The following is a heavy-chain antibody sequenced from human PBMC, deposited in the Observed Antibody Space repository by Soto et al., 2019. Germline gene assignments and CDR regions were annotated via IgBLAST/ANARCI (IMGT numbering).Heavy chain of an antibody. CDR2: IKWDASEK. CDR1: GFTFGSYW. J-gene: IGHJ5*02. CDR3: ARGVLYYYDSSGYPHWFDP. Sequence: GGSLRLSCAASGFTFGSYWMSWVRQAPGKGLEWLATIKWDASEKKYVDSVKGRFTMSRDNAKNSLYLQMDSLRAEDTAAYYCARGVLYYYDSSGYPHWFDPWGQGTLVTVSS. D-gene: IGHD3-22*01. V-gene: IGHV3-7*01.